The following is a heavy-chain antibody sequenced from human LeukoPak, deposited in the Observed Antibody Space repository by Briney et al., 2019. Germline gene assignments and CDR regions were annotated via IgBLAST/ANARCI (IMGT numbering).Heavy chain of an antibody. CDR1: GFTVSSNY. D-gene: IGHD6-19*01. CDR3: ARALSSGWSHAFDI. Sequence: GGSLRLSCAASGFTVSSNYMSWVRQAPGKGLEWVSVIYSGGSTYYADSVKGRFTISRDNSKNTLYLQMNSLRAEDTAVYYCARALSSGWSHAFDIWGQGTMVTVSS. V-gene: IGHV3-53*01. CDR2: IYSGGST. J-gene: IGHJ3*02.